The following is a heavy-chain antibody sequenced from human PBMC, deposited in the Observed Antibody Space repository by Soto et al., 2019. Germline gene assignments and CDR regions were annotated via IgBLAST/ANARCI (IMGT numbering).Heavy chain of an antibody. J-gene: IGHJ6*02. CDR1: GFAFNSYG. D-gene: IGHD3-16*01. V-gene: IGHV3-23*01. Sequence: EVQLLESGGGLVQPGGSLRLSCATSGFAFNSYGMTWVRQAPGQGLEWVSGISVSGGSTYYADSVKGRFTISRDNSKNTVYLQLNSLRVDDTAVYYCAKARGGYYFYGMDVWGQGTTVTVSS. CDR3: AKARGGYYFYGMDV. CDR2: ISVSGGST.